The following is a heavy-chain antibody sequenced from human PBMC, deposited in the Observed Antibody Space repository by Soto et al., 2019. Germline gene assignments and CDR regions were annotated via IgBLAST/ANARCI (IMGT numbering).Heavy chain of an antibody. CDR3: ARDEVVPAADYYYGMDV. Sequence: PSETLSLTCTVSGGSISSGGYYWSWIRQHPGKGLEWIGYIYYSGSTYYNPSLKSRVTISVDTSKNQFSLKLSSVTAADTAVYYYARDEVVPAADYYYGMDVWGQGTTVTVSS. CDR2: IYYSGST. J-gene: IGHJ6*02. CDR1: GGSISSGGYY. V-gene: IGHV4-31*03. D-gene: IGHD2-2*01.